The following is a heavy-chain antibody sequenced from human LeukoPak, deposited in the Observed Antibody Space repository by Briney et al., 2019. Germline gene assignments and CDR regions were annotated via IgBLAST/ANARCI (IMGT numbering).Heavy chain of an antibody. D-gene: IGHD2-2*01. V-gene: IGHV4-34*01. CDR1: GGSFSGYY. CDR3: ASYEIRSGPAARGIDY. J-gene: IGHJ4*02. Sequence: SETLSLTWAVYGGSFSGYYWSWIRQPPGKGLEWIGEINHSGSTNYNPSLKSRVTISVDTSKNQFSLKLSSVTAADTAVYYCASYEIRSGPAARGIDYWGQGTLVTVSS. CDR2: INHSGST.